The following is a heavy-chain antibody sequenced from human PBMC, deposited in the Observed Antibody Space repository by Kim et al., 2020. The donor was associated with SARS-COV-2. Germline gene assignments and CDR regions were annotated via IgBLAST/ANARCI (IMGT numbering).Heavy chain of an antibody. CDR1: GLNFNDYA. D-gene: IGHD3-10*01. Sequence: GGSLRLSCEASGLNFNDYAFQWVRQAPGEGLAWVGVISYDGSKKYYADSVQGRFAVSRDNSKNTLYLQMNSLRPDDTAIYYGARRKGEVNHLYEPGSYF. CDR3: ARRKGEVNHLYEPGSYF. J-gene: IGHJ4*01. CDR2: ISYDGSKK. V-gene: IGHV3-30*09.